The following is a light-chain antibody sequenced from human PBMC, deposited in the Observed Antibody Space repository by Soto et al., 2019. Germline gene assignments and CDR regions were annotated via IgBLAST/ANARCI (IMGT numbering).Light chain of an antibody. CDR2: GAS. V-gene: IGKV3-15*01. J-gene: IGKJ4*01. Sequence: EIVMTQSPATLSVSPGERATLSCRASQSVSSNLAWYQQKPGQPPRLLIYGASTRATGIPARFSGSGSGTEFTLTISSLLSEDFAVYYCQQYNKWPPRTFGGGTKVDIK. CDR1: QSVSSN. CDR3: QQYNKWPPRT.